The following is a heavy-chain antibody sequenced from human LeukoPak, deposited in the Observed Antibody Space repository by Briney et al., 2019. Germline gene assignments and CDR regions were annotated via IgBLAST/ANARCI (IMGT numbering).Heavy chain of an antibody. CDR1: GGSISGSY. Sequence: SETLSLTCTVSGGSISGSYWSWIRQPAGKGLEWIGRIYSSGSTNYNPSPKSRVTMSGDTSKNQVSLKLNSVTAADTAVYYCARGFCSGSSCYLFDSWGQGTLVTVPS. CDR3: ARGFCSGSSCYLFDS. J-gene: IGHJ4*02. D-gene: IGHD2-15*01. V-gene: IGHV4-4*07. CDR2: IYSSGST.